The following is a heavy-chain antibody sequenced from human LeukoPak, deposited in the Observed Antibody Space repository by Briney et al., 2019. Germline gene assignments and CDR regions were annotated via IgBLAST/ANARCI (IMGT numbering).Heavy chain of an antibody. Sequence: PGGSLRLSCAASGFTFSSYGMHWVRQAPGKGLEWVAVISYDGSNKYYADSVKGRFTISRDNSKNTLYLQMNSLRAEDTAVYYCAKVDSSGWYVGYFDYWGQGTLVTVSS. CDR3: AKVDSSGWYVGYFDY. J-gene: IGHJ4*02. CDR1: GFTFSSYG. D-gene: IGHD6-19*01. CDR2: ISYDGSNK. V-gene: IGHV3-30*18.